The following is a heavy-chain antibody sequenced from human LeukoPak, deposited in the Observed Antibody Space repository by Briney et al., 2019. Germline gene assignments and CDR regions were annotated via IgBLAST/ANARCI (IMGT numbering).Heavy chain of an antibody. CDR1: GFTFSNAW. V-gene: IGHV3-11*01. CDR3: AKDDAWLRFGE. D-gene: IGHD3-10*01. CDR2: ISSSGSTT. J-gene: IGHJ4*02. Sequence: PGGSLRLSCAASGFTFSNAWMSWVRQAPGKGLEWVSYISSSGSTTYYADSVKGRFTISRDNSKNTLYLEVISLTAEDTAVYYCAKDDAWLRFGEWSQGTLVTVSS.